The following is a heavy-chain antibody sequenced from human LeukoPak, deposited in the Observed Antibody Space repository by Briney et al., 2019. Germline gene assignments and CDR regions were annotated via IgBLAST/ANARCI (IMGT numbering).Heavy chain of an antibody. J-gene: IGHJ4*02. CDR2: IYYSGST. V-gene: IGHV4-39*01. Sequence: PSETLSLTCTVSGGSISSSSYYWGWIRQPPGKGLEWIGSIYYSGSTYYNPSLKSRVTISVDTSKNQFSLKLSSVTAADTAVYYCASPRTGSSWHLYYFDYWGRGTLVTVSS. D-gene: IGHD6-13*01. CDR1: GGSISSSSYY. CDR3: ASPRTGSSWHLYYFDY.